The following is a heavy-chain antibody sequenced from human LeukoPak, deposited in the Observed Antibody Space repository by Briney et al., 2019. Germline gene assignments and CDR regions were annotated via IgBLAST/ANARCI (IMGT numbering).Heavy chain of an antibody. CDR2: IYYSGST. CDR1: GGSISSYY. Sequence: KASETLSLTCTVSGGSISSYYWSWIRQPPGKGLEWIGYIYYSGSTNYNPSLKSRVTISVDTSKNQFSLKLSSVTAADTAVYYCARQYCSGGSCYSNFWFDPWGQGTLVTVSS. J-gene: IGHJ5*02. D-gene: IGHD2-15*01. CDR3: ARQYCSGGSCYSNFWFDP. V-gene: IGHV4-59*08.